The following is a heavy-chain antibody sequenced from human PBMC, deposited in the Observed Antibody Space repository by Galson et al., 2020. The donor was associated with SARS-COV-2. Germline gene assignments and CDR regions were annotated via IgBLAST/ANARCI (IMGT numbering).Heavy chain of an antibody. CDR2: ISSSSSYI. V-gene: IGHV3-21*01. D-gene: IGHD5-12*01. CDR3: ATPRGYSGYDFDY. CDR1: GFTFSSYS. J-gene: IGHJ4*02. Sequence: GESLKISCAASGFTFSSYSMNWVRQAPGKGLEWVSSISSSSSYIYYADSVKGRFTISIDNAKNSLYLQMNSLRAEDTAVYYCATPRGYSGYDFDYWGQGTLVTVSS.